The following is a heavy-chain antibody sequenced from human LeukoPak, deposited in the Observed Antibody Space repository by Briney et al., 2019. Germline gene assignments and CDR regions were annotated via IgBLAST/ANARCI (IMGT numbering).Heavy chain of an antibody. D-gene: IGHD3-3*01. Sequence: GGSLRLSCAASGFTFSSYSMNWVRQAPGKGLEWVSSISSSSRYIYYADSMKGRFTVSRDNAKNSLYLQMNRLRAEDTAVYYCARDQSTIFGVVSMGYWGQGTLVTVSS. CDR1: GFTFSSYS. CDR3: ARDQSTIFGVVSMGY. V-gene: IGHV3-21*06. CDR2: ISSSSRYI. J-gene: IGHJ4*02.